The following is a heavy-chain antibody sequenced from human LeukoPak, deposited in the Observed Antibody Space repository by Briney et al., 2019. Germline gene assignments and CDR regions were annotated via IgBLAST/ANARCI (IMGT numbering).Heavy chain of an antibody. CDR2: IYHSGST. Sequence: SETLSLTCTVSGYSISSGYYWGWIRQPPGKGLEWIGSIYHSGSTYYNPSLKSRVTISVDTSKNQFSLKLSSVTAADTAVYYCARDFYYCSSTSCYDWFDPWGQGTLVTVSS. V-gene: IGHV4-38-2*02. D-gene: IGHD2-2*01. CDR1: GYSISSGYY. J-gene: IGHJ5*02. CDR3: ARDFYYCSSTSCYDWFDP.